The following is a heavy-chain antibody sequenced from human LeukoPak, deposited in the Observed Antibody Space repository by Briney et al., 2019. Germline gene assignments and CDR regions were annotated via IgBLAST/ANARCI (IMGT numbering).Heavy chain of an antibody. Sequence: GGSLRLSCAASGFTFSSYSMNWVRQAPGKGLEWVSSISSSSSYIYYADSVKGRFTISRDNAQNSLYLQMNSLRAEDTAVYYCARDRSVVVPAASDYWGQGTLVTVSS. J-gene: IGHJ4*02. CDR3: ARDRSVVVPAASDY. CDR1: GFTFSSYS. D-gene: IGHD2-2*01. V-gene: IGHV3-21*01. CDR2: ISSSSSYI.